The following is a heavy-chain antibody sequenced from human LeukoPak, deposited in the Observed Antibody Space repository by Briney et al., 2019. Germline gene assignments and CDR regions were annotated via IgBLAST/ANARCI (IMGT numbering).Heavy chain of an antibody. D-gene: IGHD3-16*02. CDR1: GFTFSSYA. CDR2: ISGSGGST. V-gene: IGHV3-23*01. Sequence: GGSLRLSCAASGFTFSSYAMSWVRQAPGKGLEWVSAISGSGGSTYYADSVKGRFTISRDNSKNTLYLQMNSLRAEDTAVYYCAKAAQSGGASIWGSYRRGYYFDYWGQGTLVTVSS. J-gene: IGHJ4*02. CDR3: AKAAQSGGASIWGSYRRGYYFDY.